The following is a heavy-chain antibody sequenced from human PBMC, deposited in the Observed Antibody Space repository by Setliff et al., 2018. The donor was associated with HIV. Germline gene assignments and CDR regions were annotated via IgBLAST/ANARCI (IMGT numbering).Heavy chain of an antibody. CDR1: GDSIISSRNF. J-gene: IGHJ4*02. CDR2: FHSSGST. V-gene: IGHV4-39*01. Sequence: PSETLSLTCAVSGDSIISSRNFWGWIRQPPGKGLEWIGKFHSSGSTYYNPSLKSRVFISVDLSINQFSLKLHSVTAADTAVYYCASGEDSGTYGEPYDSWGQGALVTVSS. CDR3: ASGEDSGTYGEPYDS. D-gene: IGHD1-26*01.